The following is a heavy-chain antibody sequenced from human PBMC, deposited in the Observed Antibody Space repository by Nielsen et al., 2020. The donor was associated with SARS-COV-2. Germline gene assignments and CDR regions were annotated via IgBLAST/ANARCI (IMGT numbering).Heavy chain of an antibody. CDR3: ARDKGYSYGTNYYYYGMDV. Sequence: VRQAPGKGLEWVSSISSSSSYIYYADSVKCRFTISRDNAKNSLYLQMNSLRAEDTAVYYCARDKGYSYGTNYYYYGMDVWGQGTTVTVSS. J-gene: IGHJ6*02. D-gene: IGHD5-18*01. V-gene: IGHV3-21*01. CDR2: ISSSSSYI.